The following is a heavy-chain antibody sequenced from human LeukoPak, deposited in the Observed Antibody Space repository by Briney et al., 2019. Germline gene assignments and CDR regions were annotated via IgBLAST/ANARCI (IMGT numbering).Heavy chain of an antibody. CDR3: ARSCFTSADGACTSEGLNYFGP. V-gene: IGHV3-23*01. CDR2: IGGSGVTT. CDR1: RFTFNTFV. J-gene: IGHJ5*02. D-gene: IGHD2-21*02. Sequence: GGSLRLSCTASRFTFNTFVMIWVRQAPGKGLEWVSAIGGSGVTTFYANSVKGRFTISRDNSKNTLFLQMNSLGAEDTAVYYCARSCFTSADGACTSEGLNYFGPWGQGTLVTVSS.